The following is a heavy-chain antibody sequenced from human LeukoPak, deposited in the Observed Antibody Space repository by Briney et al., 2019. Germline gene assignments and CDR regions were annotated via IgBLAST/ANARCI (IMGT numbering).Heavy chain of an antibody. J-gene: IGHJ4*02. D-gene: IGHD3-9*01. V-gene: IGHV1-18*01. CDR3: ARDPGQYYDILTGYYTPYYFDY. CDR2: ISAYNGNT. CDR1: GYTFTSYG. Sequence: ASVKVSCKASGYTFTSYGISWVGQAPGQGLEWMGWISAYNGNTNYTQKLQGRVTMTTETSTSTAYMELRSLRSDDTAVYYCARDPGQYYDILTGYYTPYYFDYWGQGTLVTVSS.